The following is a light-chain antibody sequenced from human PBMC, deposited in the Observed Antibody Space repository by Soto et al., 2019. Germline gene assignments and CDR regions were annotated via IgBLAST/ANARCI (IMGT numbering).Light chain of an antibody. CDR2: ENN. J-gene: IGLJ3*02. V-gene: IGLV1-51*01. CDR3: GTWDKSLSAGV. CDR1: SSNIGAGY. Sequence: QSVLTQPPSVSGAPGQRVTISCTGSSSNIGAGYVVHWYQQLPGTAPKLLIYENNKRPSGIPDRFSGSKSGTSATLGITGLQTGDEADYYCGTWDKSLSAGVFGGGTKLTVL.